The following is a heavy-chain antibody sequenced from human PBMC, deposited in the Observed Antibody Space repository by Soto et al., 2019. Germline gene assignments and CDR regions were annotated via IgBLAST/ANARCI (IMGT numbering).Heavy chain of an antibody. Sequence: EVQLVQSGAEVKKPGESLKISCKGSGYSFIDYWIGWVRQMPGKGLEWMGVIYPGDSDTRYSPSFQGQVTISADKSIRTADLQWTSLKASDTAMYYCASLGFDYDTSTAYSNVNHYYGVDVWGQGTTVTVSS. CDR3: ASLGFDYDTSTAYSNVNHYYGVDV. D-gene: IGHD3-9*01. V-gene: IGHV5-51*03. CDR1: GYSFIDYW. J-gene: IGHJ6*02. CDR2: IYPGDSDT.